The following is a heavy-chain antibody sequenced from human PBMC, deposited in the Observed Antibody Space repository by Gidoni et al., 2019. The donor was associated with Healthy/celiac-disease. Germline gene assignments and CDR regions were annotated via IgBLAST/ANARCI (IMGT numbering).Heavy chain of an antibody. Sequence: KSRVTISVDKSKNQFSLKLSSVTAADTAVYYCARTTYYYDKGAFDIWGQGTMVTVSS. CDR3: ARTTYYYDKGAFDI. J-gene: IGHJ3*02. D-gene: IGHD3-22*01. V-gene: IGHV4-4*02.